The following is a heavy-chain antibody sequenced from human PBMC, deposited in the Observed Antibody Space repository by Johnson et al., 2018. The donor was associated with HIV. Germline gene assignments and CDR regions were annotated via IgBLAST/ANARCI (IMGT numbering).Heavy chain of an antibody. Sequence: QVQLVESGGGVVQPGGSLRLSCAASGFTFSSYGMHWVRQVSGKGLEWVPFIRYGGSNKYYGDCVKGRFTISRDNSKNTLFLQMKSLRAEDTAVYYCAGCIRVAGGNDAFDIWGQGTMVTISS. CDR3: AGCIRVAGGNDAFDI. J-gene: IGHJ3*02. V-gene: IGHV3-30*02. CDR2: IRYGGSNK. CDR1: GFTFSSYG. D-gene: IGHD6-19*01.